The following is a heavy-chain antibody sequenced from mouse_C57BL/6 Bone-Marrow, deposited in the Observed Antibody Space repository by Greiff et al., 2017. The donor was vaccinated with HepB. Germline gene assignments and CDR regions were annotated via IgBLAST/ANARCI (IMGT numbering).Heavy chain of an antibody. J-gene: IGHJ1*03. V-gene: IGHV2-2*01. Sequence: VQWVESGPGLVQPSQSLSITCTVSGFSLTSYGVHWVRQSPGKGLEWLGVIWSGGSTDYNAAFISRLSISKDNSKSQVFFKMNSLQADDTAIYYCARSYYGNSYWYFDVWGTGTTVTVSS. CDR3: ARSYYGNSYWYFDV. D-gene: IGHD2-1*01. CDR2: IWSGGST. CDR1: GFSLTSYG.